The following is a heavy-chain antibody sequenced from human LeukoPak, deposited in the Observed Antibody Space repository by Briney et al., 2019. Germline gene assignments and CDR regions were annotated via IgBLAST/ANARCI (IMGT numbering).Heavy chain of an antibody. Sequence: GGSLRLSCVASGFNFNMFWMGWVRQAPGKGLEWVSYISSSGSTIYYADSVKGRFTISRDNAKNSLYLQMNSLRAEDTAVYYCARRVAVAGTFVFDYWGQGTLVTVSS. CDR2: ISSSGSTI. CDR3: ARRVAVAGTFVFDY. V-gene: IGHV3-11*01. J-gene: IGHJ4*02. CDR1: GFNFNMFW. D-gene: IGHD6-19*01.